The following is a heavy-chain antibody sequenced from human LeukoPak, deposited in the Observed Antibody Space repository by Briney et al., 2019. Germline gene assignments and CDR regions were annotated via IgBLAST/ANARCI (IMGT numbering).Heavy chain of an antibody. Sequence: SETLSLTCTVSGGSISSYYWSWIRQPPGKGLEWIGYIYYSGSTNYNPSLRSRVTISVDTSKNQFSLKLSSVTAADTAVYYCARGAFYFDYWGQGTLVTVSS. CDR3: ARGAFYFDY. V-gene: IGHV4-59*01. CDR1: GGSISSYY. J-gene: IGHJ4*02. CDR2: IYYSGST.